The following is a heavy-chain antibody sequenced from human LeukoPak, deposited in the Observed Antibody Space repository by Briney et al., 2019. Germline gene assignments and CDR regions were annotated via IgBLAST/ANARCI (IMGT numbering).Heavy chain of an antibody. CDR2: MNPNSGNT. Sequence: ASVKVSCKASGYTFTNYDINWVRQATGQGLEWMGWMNPNSGNTDYAQKFQGRVTITRNTSISTAYMELSSLRSEDTAVYYCAIYGSYYDRVDSWGQGTLVTVSS. V-gene: IGHV1-8*03. CDR3: AIYGSYYDRVDS. J-gene: IGHJ4*02. CDR1: GYTFTNYD. D-gene: IGHD1-26*01.